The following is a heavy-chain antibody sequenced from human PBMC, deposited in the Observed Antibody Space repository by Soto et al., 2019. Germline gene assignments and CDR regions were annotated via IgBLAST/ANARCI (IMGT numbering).Heavy chain of an antibody. Sequence: VQLVESGGGVAQPGESLRLSCAASGFTFSSYVIHWVRQAPGKGLEWVALISTDGTDKYYPDSVRGRFTISRDNSKNTLYLQMISLRTEDTAVYYCVKDGGTLPNLVNYPFDIWGQGTKVTVSS. D-gene: IGHD3-16*01. CDR3: VKDGGTLPNLVNYPFDI. CDR2: ISTDGTDK. J-gene: IGHJ3*02. V-gene: IGHV3-30*14. CDR1: GFTFSSYV.